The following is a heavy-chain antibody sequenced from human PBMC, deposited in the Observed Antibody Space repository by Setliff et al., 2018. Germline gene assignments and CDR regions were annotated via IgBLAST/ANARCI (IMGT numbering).Heavy chain of an antibody. CDR3: ARDRGSGSYFLRYFDY. CDR2: IKQDGSEK. D-gene: IGHD1-26*01. CDR1: GFTFSSYW. V-gene: IGHV3-7*01. J-gene: IGHJ4*02. Sequence: GGSLRLSCAASGFTFSSYWMSWVRQAPGKGLEWVANIKQDGSEKYYVDSVKGRFTISRDNAKNSLYLQMNSLRAEDTAVYYCARDRGSGSYFLRYFDYWGQGTLVTV.